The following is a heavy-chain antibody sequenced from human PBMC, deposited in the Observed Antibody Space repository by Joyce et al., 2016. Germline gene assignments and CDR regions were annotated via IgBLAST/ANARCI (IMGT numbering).Heavy chain of an antibody. CDR2: SSASGGST. CDR3: ATWAPTNYDFWSGYSYYFDN. V-gene: IGHV3-23*01. Sequence: EVQLLESGGGLVQPGGSLRLSCAASGFTFSSYAMSWVRQAQGKGLEWVSTSSASGGSTYYADSVRGRFTISRDISEDSLYLHMNSLRAEDTAVDYCATWAPTNYDFWSGYSYYFDNWGQGTLVTVSS. D-gene: IGHD3-3*01. J-gene: IGHJ4*02. CDR1: GFTFSSYA.